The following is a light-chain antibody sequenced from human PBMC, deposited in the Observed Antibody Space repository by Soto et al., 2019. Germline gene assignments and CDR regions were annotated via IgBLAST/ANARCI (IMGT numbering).Light chain of an antibody. J-gene: IGKJ3*01. CDR2: GAS. Sequence: IVLTQSPDTLCLSPGERATLSCRASQSISSTYLAWYQQKPGQAPRLLIYGASSRATGIPDRFSGSGSGTDFTLTISRLEPEDFAVYYCQQGFTFGPGTKVDIK. V-gene: IGKV3-20*01. CDR3: QQGFT. CDR1: QSISSTY.